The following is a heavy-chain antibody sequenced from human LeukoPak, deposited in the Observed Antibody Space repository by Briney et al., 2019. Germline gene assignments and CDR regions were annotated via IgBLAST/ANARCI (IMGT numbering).Heavy chain of an antibody. CDR2: ISSNEGGT. D-gene: IGHD2-2*01. Sequence: PGGSLRLSCAASGFTLSSYAMHWVRQAPGKGLEYVSAISSNEGGTHYANSVKGRFTISRDNSKNTLYLQMNSLRAEDTAVYYCSPLVPAAGDTGTFDYWGQGTLVTVSS. V-gene: IGHV3-64*01. CDR3: SPLVPAAGDTGTFDY. CDR1: GFTLSSYA. J-gene: IGHJ4*02.